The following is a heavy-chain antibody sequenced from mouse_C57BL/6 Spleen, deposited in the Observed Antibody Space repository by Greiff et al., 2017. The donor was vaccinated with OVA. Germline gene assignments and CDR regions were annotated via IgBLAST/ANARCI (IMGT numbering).Heavy chain of an antibody. CDR3: ARSIYYDYEGAMDY. J-gene: IGHJ4*01. V-gene: IGHV1-55*01. D-gene: IGHD2-4*01. CDR1: GYTFTSYW. CDR2: IYPGSGST. Sequence: VQLQQPGAELVKPGASVKMSCKASGYTFTSYWITWVKQRPGQGLEWIGDIYPGSGSTNYNEKFKSKATLTVDTSSSTAYMQLSSLTSEDSAVYYCARSIYYDYEGAMDYWGQGTSVTVSS.